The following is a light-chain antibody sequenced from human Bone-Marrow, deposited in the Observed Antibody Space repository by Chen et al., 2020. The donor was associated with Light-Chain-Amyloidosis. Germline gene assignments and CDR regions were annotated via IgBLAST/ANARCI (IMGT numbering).Light chain of an antibody. J-gene: IGLJ3*02. CDR2: QDT. CDR1: NLRDKD. V-gene: IGLV3-1*01. Sequence: YELSQPASVSVSPGQTASISCSGENLRDKDATWYQQKPGQSPVLVIHQDTKRPSGVPERISGSKSGNTATLTISGTQAMDEADYYCQAWDSSTWVFGGGTKLTVL. CDR3: QAWDSSTWV.